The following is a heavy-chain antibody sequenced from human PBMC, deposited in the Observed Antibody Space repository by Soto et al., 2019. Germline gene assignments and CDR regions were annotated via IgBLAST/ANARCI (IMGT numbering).Heavy chain of an antibody. Sequence: SETLSLTCTVSGGSISSYYWSWIRQPPGKGLDLIGYISYRGSTNYSPSLKSRVTISVDRSKNQFSLNLRSVTAADTAVYYCASMGYHYGSGSYPLDYWGQGTLVTVSS. CDR2: ISYRGST. CDR3: ASMGYHYGSGSYPLDY. J-gene: IGHJ4*02. CDR1: GGSISSYY. V-gene: IGHV4-59*08. D-gene: IGHD3-10*01.